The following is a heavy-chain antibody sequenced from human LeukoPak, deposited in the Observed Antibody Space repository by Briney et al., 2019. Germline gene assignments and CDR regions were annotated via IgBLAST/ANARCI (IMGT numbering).Heavy chain of an antibody. V-gene: IGHV3-21*06. CDR2: ISYSSNYI. J-gene: IGHJ4*02. CDR3: ASRNYGEEY. Sequence: GGSLRISCVGSGFPFSSYTLFWVRQAPGKGLEWVSSISYSSNYIYYGDSVKGRFTISRDNTKNSLNLQMDSLRTEDTAVYYCASRNYGEEYWGQGTLVTVSS. D-gene: IGHD4-17*01. CDR1: GFPFSSYT.